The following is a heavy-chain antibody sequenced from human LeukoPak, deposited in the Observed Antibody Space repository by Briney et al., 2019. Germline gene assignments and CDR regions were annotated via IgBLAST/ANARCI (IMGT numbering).Heavy chain of an antibody. D-gene: IGHD6-19*01. CDR3: ARRIAVARGDAFDI. J-gene: IGHJ3*02. V-gene: IGHV3-20*04. Sequence: GRSLRLSCAASGFTFDDYGMSWVRQAPGKGLEWVSGINWNGGSTGYADSVKGRFTISRDNAKNSLYLQMNSLRAEDTALYYCARRIAVARGDAFDIWGQGTMVTVSS. CDR1: GFTFDDYG. CDR2: INWNGGST.